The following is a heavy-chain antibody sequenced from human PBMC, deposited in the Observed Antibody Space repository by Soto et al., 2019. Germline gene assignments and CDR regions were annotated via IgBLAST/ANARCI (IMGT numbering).Heavy chain of an antibody. Sequence: GGSLRLSCAASGFTFSSYAMHWVRQAPGKGLEWVAVISYDGSNKYYADSVKGRFTISRDNSKNTLYLQMNSLRAEDTAVYYCAREDNTAMVSNYYYYYGMDVWGQGTTVTVSS. CDR1: GFTFSSYA. CDR2: ISYDGSNK. D-gene: IGHD5-18*01. J-gene: IGHJ6*02. V-gene: IGHV3-30-3*01. CDR3: AREDNTAMVSNYYYYYGMDV.